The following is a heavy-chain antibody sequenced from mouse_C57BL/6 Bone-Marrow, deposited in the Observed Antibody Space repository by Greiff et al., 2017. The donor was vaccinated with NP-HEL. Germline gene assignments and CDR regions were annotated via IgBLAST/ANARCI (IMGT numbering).Heavy chain of an antibody. CDR3: ARGWDDAMDY. V-gene: IGHV1-18*01. J-gene: IGHJ4*01. CDR1: GYTFTDYN. CDR2: INPNNGGT. D-gene: IGHD4-1*01. Sequence: EVQLKESGPELVKPGASVKIPCKASGYTFTDYNMDWVKQSHGKSLEWIGDINPNNGGTIYNQKFKGKATLTVDKSSSTAYMELRSLTSEDTAVYYCARGWDDAMDYWGQGTSVTVSS.